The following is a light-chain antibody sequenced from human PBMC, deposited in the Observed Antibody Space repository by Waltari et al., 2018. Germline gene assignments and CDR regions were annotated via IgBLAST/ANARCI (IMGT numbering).Light chain of an antibody. J-gene: IGKJ1*01. Sequence: SCRAMQCPTRPLPWYRQKPGQAPRLLIYGASKRATGSPDRFSGSESGTDFSRTSSRLGPEDCAVYYCQHYLRLPATFGQGTKVEIK. V-gene: IGKV3-20*01. CDR2: GAS. CDR3: QHYLRLPAT. CDR1: QCPTRPL.